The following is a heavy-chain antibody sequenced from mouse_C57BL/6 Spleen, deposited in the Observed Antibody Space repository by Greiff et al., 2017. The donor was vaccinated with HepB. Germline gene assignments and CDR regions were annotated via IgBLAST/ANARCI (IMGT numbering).Heavy chain of an antibody. Sequence: QVHVKQSGAELVRPGASVTLSCKASGYTFTDYEMHWVKQTPVHGLEWIGAIDPETGGTAYNQKFKGKAILTADKSSSTAYMELRSLTSEDSAVYYCTRWDYYGSSYVKYFDVWGTGTTVTVSS. D-gene: IGHD1-1*01. J-gene: IGHJ1*03. CDR1: GYTFTDYE. CDR3: TRWDYYGSSYVKYFDV. V-gene: IGHV1-15*01. CDR2: IDPETGGT.